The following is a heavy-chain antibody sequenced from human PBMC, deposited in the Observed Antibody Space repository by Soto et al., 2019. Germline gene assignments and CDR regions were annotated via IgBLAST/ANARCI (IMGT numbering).Heavy chain of an antibody. CDR2: INPSGGST. Sequence: ASVKVSCKASGYTFTSDYMHWVRQAPGQGLEWMGIINPSGGSTSYAQKFQGRITMTRDTSTSTVYMELSSLRSEDTAVYYCARDHLHYYDSSGFLVNWGQGTLVTVSS. D-gene: IGHD3-22*01. J-gene: IGHJ4*02. CDR3: ARDHLHYYDSSGFLVN. CDR1: GYTFTSDY. V-gene: IGHV1-46*01.